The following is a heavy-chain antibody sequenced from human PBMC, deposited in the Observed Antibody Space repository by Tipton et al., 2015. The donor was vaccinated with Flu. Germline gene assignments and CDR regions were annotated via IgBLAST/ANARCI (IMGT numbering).Heavy chain of an antibody. CDR3: AGKKDYDEVWGSCPNLDAFDI. Sequence: VQLVQAGAEVKKPGASVKVSCKASGYTFSGYYMHWVRQAPGQGLEWMGRINPNSGGTNYAQKFQGRVTRTRDTSISTAYMELSRLRSDDTAVYYCAGKKDYDEVWGSCPNLDAFDIWGPGTMVTVSS. V-gene: IGHV1-2*06. D-gene: IGHD3-16*01. CDR1: GYTFSGYY. J-gene: IGHJ3*02. CDR2: INPNSGGT.